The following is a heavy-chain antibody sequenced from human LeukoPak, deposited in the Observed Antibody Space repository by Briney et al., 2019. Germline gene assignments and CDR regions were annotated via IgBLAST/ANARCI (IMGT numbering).Heavy chain of an antibody. CDR1: GGSFSGYY. D-gene: IGHD3-10*01. CDR2: INHSGST. V-gene: IGHV4-34*01. Sequence: SETLSLTCAVYGGSFSGYYWSWIRQPPGKGLEWIGEINHSGSTNYNPSLKSRVTISVDTSKNQFSLKLSSVTAADTAVHYCARFGWFRELFDYWGQGTLVTVSS. J-gene: IGHJ4*02. CDR3: ARFGWFRELFDY.